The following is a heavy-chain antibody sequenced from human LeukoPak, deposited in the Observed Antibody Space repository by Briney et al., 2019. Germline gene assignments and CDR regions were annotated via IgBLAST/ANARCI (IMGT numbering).Heavy chain of an antibody. D-gene: IGHD3-22*01. V-gene: IGHV1-69*13. CDR3: AREYYDSSGYYHGYFDY. Sequence: ASVKASCKASGGTFSSYAISWVRQAPGQGLEWMGGIIPIFGTANYAQKFQGRVTITADESTNTAYMELSSLRSEDTAVYYCAREYYDSSGYYHGYFDYWGQGTLVTVSS. CDR1: GGTFSSYA. J-gene: IGHJ4*02. CDR2: IIPIFGTA.